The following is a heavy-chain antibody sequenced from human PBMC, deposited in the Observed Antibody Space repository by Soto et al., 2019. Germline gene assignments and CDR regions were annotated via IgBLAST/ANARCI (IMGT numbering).Heavy chain of an antibody. CDR1: GYTFTGYY. J-gene: IGHJ6*02. CDR3: ARDLIPRAVPAANYYYGMDV. D-gene: IGHD2-2*01. V-gene: IGHV1-2*04. Sequence: GASVKVSCKASGYTFTGYYMHWVRQAPGQGLEWMGWINPNSGGTNYAQKFQGWVTMTRDTSISTAYMELSRLRSDDTAVYYCARDLIPRAVPAANYYYGMDVWGQGTTVTVSS. CDR2: INPNSGGT.